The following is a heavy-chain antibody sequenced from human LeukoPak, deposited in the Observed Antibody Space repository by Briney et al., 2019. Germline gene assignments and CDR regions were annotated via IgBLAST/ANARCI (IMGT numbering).Heavy chain of an antibody. V-gene: IGHV3-53*01. CDR3: AREKAYARYYYYMDV. CDR1: GFTVSSNY. Sequence: HPGGSLRLSCAASGFTVSSNYMSWVRQAPGKGLEWVSVIYSGGSTYYADSVKGRFTISRDNSKNTLYLQMNSLRAEDTAVYYCAREKAYARYYYYMDVWGKGTTVTVSS. D-gene: IGHD3-16*01. CDR2: IYSGGST. J-gene: IGHJ6*03.